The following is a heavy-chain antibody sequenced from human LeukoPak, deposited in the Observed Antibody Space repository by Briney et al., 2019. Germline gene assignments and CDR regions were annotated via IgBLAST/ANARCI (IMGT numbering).Heavy chain of an antibody. CDR1: GFTFSSYW. J-gene: IGHJ3*02. CDR3: ARSVGLRFLEWLLSTDGAFDI. Sequence: GGSLRLSCAASGFTFSSYWMSWVRQAPGKGLEWVANIKQDGSEKYYVDSAKGRFTISRDNAKNSLYLQMNSLRAEDTAVYYCARSVGLRFLEWLLSTDGAFDIWGQGTMVTVSS. V-gene: IGHV3-7*01. D-gene: IGHD3-3*01. CDR2: IKQDGSEK.